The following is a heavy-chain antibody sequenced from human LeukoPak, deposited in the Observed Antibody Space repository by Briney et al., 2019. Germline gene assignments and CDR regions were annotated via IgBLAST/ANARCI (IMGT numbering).Heavy chain of an antibody. D-gene: IGHD1-26*01. CDR3: ARAPVYSGTFFDY. J-gene: IGHJ4*02. CDR1: GGSISSGDYY. CDR2: IYYSGST. V-gene: IGHV4-30-4*01. Sequence: RASQTLSLTCTVSGGSISSGDYYWSWIRQPPGEGLEWIAYIYYSGSTYYNPSLKSRVTISLDTSKNQFSLKLSSVTAADTAVYYCARAPVYSGTFFDYWGQGTLVTVPS.